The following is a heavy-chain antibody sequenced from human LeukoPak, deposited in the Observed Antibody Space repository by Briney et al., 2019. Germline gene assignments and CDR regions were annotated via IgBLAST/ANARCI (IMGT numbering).Heavy chain of an antibody. Sequence: PGGSLRLSCAASGFTFSSYGMHWVRQAPGKGLEWVAVIWYDGSNKYYADSVKGRFTISRDNSKNTLCLQMSSLRAEDTAVYYCARDGSRRGYDILTGYYTGDAFDIWGQGTMVTVSS. CDR1: GFTFSSYG. V-gene: IGHV3-33*01. CDR3: ARDGSRRGYDILTGYYTGDAFDI. J-gene: IGHJ3*02. D-gene: IGHD3-9*01. CDR2: IWYDGSNK.